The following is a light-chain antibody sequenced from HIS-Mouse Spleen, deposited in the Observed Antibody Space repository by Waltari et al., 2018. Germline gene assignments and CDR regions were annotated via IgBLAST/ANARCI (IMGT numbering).Light chain of an antibody. V-gene: IGLV3-10*01. CDR3: YSTDSSGNHRV. CDR2: EDS. Sequence: SYELTQPPSVSVSPRQTARITRSGDALPTKYASWYQQKSGQAPVLVIYEDSKRPSGIPERFSGSSSGTMATLTISGAQVEDEADYYCYSTDSSGNHRVFGGGTKLTVL. CDR1: ALPTKY. J-gene: IGLJ2*01.